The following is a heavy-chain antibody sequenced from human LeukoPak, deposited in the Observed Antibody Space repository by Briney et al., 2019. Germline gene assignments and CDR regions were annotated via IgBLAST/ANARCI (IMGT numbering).Heavy chain of an antibody. V-gene: IGHV3-11*04. Sequence: GGSLRLSCAASGFTFSDYYMSWIRQAPGKGLEWVSYISSSGSTIYYADSVKGRFTISRDNAKDSLYLQMNSLRAEDTAVYYCARGRLLWFGELFGGGFDYWGQGTLVTVSS. CDR2: ISSSGSTI. CDR3: ARGRLLWFGELFGGGFDY. CDR1: GFTFSDYY. D-gene: IGHD3-10*01. J-gene: IGHJ4*02.